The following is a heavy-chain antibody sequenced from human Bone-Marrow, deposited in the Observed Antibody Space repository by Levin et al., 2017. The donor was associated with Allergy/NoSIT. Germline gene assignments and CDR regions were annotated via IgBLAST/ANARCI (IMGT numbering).Heavy chain of an antibody. D-gene: IGHD2-2*01. J-gene: IGHJ4*02. CDR2: ISGSGGST. V-gene: IGHV3-23*01. CDR1: GFTFSSYA. Sequence: GGSLRLSCAASGFTFSSYAMSWVRQAPGKGLEWVSAISGSGGSTYYADSVKGRFTISRDNSKNTLYLQMNSLRAEDTAVYYCARARGVVPAAMGGGTLGYWGQGTLVTVSS. CDR3: ARARGVVPAAMGGGTLGY.